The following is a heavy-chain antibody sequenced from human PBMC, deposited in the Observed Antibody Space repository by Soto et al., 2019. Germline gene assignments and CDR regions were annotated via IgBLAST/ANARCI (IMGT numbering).Heavy chain of an antibody. J-gene: IGHJ5*02. V-gene: IGHV1-18*01. CDR3: ARDLIVVVPAAPNLLDP. CDR2: ISAYNGNT. CDR1: GYTFTSYG. D-gene: IGHD2-2*01. Sequence: GASVKVSCKASGYTFTSYGISWVRQAPGQGLEWMGWISAYNGNTNYAQKLQGRVTMTTDTSTSTAYMELRSLRSDDTAVYYCARDLIVVVPAAPNLLDPCGQGTLVTVYS.